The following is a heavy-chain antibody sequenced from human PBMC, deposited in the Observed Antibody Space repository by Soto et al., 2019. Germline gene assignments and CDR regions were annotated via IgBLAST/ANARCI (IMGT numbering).Heavy chain of an antibody. J-gene: IGHJ6*02. V-gene: IGHV3-30*18. D-gene: IGHD6-13*01. Sequence: QVQLVESGGGVAQPGRSLRLSCAASGFTFSSYGMHWVRQAPGKGLEWVAVISYDGSNKYYADSVKGRFTISRDNSKNTLYLQMNSLRAEDTAVYYCAKVSSSSWPPNYYGMDVWGQGTTVTVSS. CDR1: GFTFSSYG. CDR3: AKVSSSSWPPNYYGMDV. CDR2: ISYDGSNK.